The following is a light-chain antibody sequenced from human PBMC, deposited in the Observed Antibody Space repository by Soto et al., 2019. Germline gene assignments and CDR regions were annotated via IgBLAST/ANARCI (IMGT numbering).Light chain of an antibody. V-gene: IGKV3-20*01. J-gene: IGKJ1*01. Sequence: EIVLTQSPGTLSVSPGDRATLSCRASQSVNNNYLAWYQQKPGQAPRLLIYGASSRATGIPDRFRRSGSGTDFTLTISRLEPEDFAVYFCQQYGTSWWTFGQGTKVDIK. CDR2: GAS. CDR1: QSVNNNY. CDR3: QQYGTSWWT.